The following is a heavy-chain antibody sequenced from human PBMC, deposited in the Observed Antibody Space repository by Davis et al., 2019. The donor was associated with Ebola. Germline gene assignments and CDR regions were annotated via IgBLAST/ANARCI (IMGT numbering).Heavy chain of an antibody. J-gene: IGHJ4*02. V-gene: IGHV4-38-2*02. CDR2: TYHRGTS. CDR1: GYSTSSGYY. Sequence: PSETLSLTCIVSGYSTSSGYYWSWIRQPPGKGLEWIGNTYHRGTSYYNPSLKSRVTMSVDRSKNQFSLKVSSVTAADTAVYHCARHQGSWSFYYVDYWGQGTLVTVSS. CDR3: ARHQGSWSFYYVDY. D-gene: IGHD3-10*01.